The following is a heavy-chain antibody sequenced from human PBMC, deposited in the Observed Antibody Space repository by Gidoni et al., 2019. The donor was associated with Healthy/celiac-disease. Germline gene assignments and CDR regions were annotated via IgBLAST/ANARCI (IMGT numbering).Heavy chain of an antibody. Sequence: EVQLLESGGGLVQPGGSLRLSSAASGFTFSSYAMSWVRQAPGKGLEWVSAISGSGGSTYYADSVKGRFTISRDNSKNTLYLQMNSLRAEDTAVYYCAKKMVYCSGGSCYTAEDAFDIWGQGTMVTVSS. V-gene: IGHV3-23*01. CDR2: ISGSGGST. D-gene: IGHD2-15*01. CDR3: AKKMVYCSGGSCYTAEDAFDI. CDR1: GFTFSSYA. J-gene: IGHJ3*02.